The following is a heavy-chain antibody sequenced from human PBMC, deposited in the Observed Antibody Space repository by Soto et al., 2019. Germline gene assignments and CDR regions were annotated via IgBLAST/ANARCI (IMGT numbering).Heavy chain of an antibody. Sequence: QVQLQESGPGLVKPSQTLSLTCTVSGGSISSGGYYWSWIRQHPGKGLEWIGYIYYSGSTYYNPSLKSRVTISVDTSKNQFSLKLSSVTAADTAVYYCARSPPQQLWLNWYFDLWGRGTLVTVSS. CDR2: IYYSGST. CDR3: ARSPPQQLWLNWYFDL. J-gene: IGHJ2*01. D-gene: IGHD5-18*01. CDR1: GGSISSGGYY. V-gene: IGHV4-31*03.